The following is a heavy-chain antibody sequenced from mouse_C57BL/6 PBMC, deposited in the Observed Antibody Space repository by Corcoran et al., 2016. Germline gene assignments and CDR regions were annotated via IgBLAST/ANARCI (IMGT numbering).Heavy chain of an antibody. CDR1: GYTFTTYG. Sequence: QIQLVQSGPELKKPGETVKISCKASGYTFTTYGMSWVKQAPGKGLKLMGWINTYSGVPTYADDFKGRFAFSLETSASTAYLQINNLKNEDTATYFCARRDDYDPAGFAYWGQGTLVTVSA. CDR2: INTYSGVP. J-gene: IGHJ3*01. V-gene: IGHV9-3*01. D-gene: IGHD2-4*01. CDR3: ARRDDYDPAGFAY.